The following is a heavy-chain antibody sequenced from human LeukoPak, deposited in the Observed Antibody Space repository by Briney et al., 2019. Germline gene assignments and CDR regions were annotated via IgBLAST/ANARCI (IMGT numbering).Heavy chain of an antibody. D-gene: IGHD2-8*01. CDR2: IYYSGGT. CDR1: AGSISSYY. CDR3: ARIMDTAWGMDV. Sequence: SETLSLTCTVSAGSISSYYWSWIRQPPGQVLDWIGYIYYSGGTNYNPSLKSRVTISVDTSKKQFSLKLTSVTAADTAVYYCARIMDTAWGMDVWGQGTTVTVSS. J-gene: IGHJ6*02. V-gene: IGHV4-59*01.